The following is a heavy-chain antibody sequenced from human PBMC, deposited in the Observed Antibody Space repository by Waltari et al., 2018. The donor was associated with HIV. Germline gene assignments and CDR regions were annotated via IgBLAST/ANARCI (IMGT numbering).Heavy chain of an antibody. CDR2: INTDGTTT. V-gene: IGHV3-74*01. Sequence: EVRLVGSVGAFVQPWDQLRLSWASPGLPVPNYWRHWLRQPPGKGLVWVSLINTDGTTTTYADSVRGRFTISRDNAKNTLDLQMNSLKADDTAVYYCARANVFLRFGELSNYGMDVWGQGTMVTVSS. D-gene: IGHD3-10*01. CDR3: ARANVFLRFGELSNYGMDV. CDR1: GLPVPNYW. J-gene: IGHJ6*02.